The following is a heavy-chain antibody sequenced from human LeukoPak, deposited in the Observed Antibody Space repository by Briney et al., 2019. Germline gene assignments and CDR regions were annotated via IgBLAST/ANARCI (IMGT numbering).Heavy chain of an antibody. CDR2: ISSSSSYI. CDR3: ARDLGGIEYSSSSVS. Sequence: GGSLRLSCAASGFTFSNYAMSWVRQAPGKGLEWVSSISSSSSYIYYADSVKGRFTISRDNAKNSLYLQMNSLRAEDTAVYYCARDLGGIEYSSSSVSWGQGTLVTVSS. V-gene: IGHV3-21*01. J-gene: IGHJ4*02. CDR1: GFTFSNYA. D-gene: IGHD6-6*01.